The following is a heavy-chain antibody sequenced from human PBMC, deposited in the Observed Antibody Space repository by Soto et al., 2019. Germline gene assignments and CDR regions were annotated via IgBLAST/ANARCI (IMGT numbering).Heavy chain of an antibody. CDR1: GDSITLTSCD. D-gene: IGHD6-13*01. V-gene: IGHV4-39*01. J-gene: IGHJ4*02. CDR2: IYYSGST. Sequence: SETLSLTCTLSGDSITLTSCDWGWILQPPGKGLEWIGSIYYSGSTYYNPSLKSRVTISVDTSKNQFSLKLSSVTAADTAVYYCARHGAAGTDYFDYWGQGTLVTVSS. CDR3: ARHGAAGTDYFDY.